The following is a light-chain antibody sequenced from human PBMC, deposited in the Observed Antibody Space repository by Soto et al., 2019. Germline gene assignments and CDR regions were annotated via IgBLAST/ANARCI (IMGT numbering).Light chain of an antibody. J-gene: IGLJ2*01. V-gene: IGLV2-14*01. CDR1: SSDVGGYNY. CDR3: SSYTGSSTYVV. Sequence: QSALTQPASVSGSPGQSITNSCTGTSSDVGGYNYVSWYQQHPGKAPKLMIYDVSNRPSGVSNRFSGSKSGNTASLTISGLQAEDEADYYCSSYTGSSTYVVFGGETQLTVL. CDR2: DVS.